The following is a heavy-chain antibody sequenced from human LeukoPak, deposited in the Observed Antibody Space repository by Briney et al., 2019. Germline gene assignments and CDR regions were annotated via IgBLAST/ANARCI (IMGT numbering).Heavy chain of an antibody. CDR3: ARSASYYYDSSGL. CDR1: GFTFSSYS. CDR2: ISSSGSTI. D-gene: IGHD3-22*01. V-gene: IGHV3-48*04. Sequence: QTGGSLRLSCAASGFTFSSYSMNWVRQAPGKGLEWVSYISSSGSTIYYADSVKGRFTISRDNAKNSLYLQMNSLRAEDTAVYYCARSASYYYDSSGLWGQGTLVTVSS. J-gene: IGHJ4*02.